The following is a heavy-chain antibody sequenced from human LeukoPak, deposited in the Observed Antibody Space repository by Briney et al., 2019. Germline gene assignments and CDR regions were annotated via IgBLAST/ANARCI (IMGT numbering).Heavy chain of an antibody. CDR3: AKDVGDLLPYYFDY. J-gene: IGHJ4*02. CDR2: ISGSGGST. V-gene: IGHV3-23*01. D-gene: IGHD3-10*01. CDR1: GFTFKLYW. Sequence: GGSLRLSCAASGFTFKLYWMHWVRQVPGRGPVWVSTISGSGGSTYYADSVKGRFTISRDNSKNTLYLQMNSLRAEDTAVYYCAKDVGDLLPYYFDYWGQGTLVTVSS.